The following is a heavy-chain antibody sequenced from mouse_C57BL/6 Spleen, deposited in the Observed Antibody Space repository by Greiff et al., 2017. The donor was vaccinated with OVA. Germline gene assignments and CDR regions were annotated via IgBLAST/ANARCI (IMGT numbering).Heavy chain of an antibody. D-gene: IGHD1-1*01. Sequence: VQLKESGPGLVQPSQSLSITCTVSGFSLTSYGVHWVRQSPGKGLEWLGVIWRGGSTDYNAAFMSRLSITKDNSKSQVFFKMNSLQADDTAIYYCAKRGGSSWDAMDYWGQGTSVTVSS. CDR1: GFSLTSYG. V-gene: IGHV2-5*01. CDR2: IWRGGST. J-gene: IGHJ4*01. CDR3: AKRGGSSWDAMDY.